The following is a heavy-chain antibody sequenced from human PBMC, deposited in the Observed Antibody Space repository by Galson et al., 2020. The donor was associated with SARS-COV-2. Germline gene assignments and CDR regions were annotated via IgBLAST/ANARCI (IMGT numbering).Heavy chain of an antibody. CDR1: GFTFSSYG. CDR2: IWYDGSNK. J-gene: IGHJ5*02. Sequence: SCAASGFTFSSYGMHWVRQAPGKGLEWVAVIWYDGSNKYYADSVKGRFTISRDNSKNTLYLQMNSLRAEDTAVYYCARDLPYGSGSYETFDPWGQGTLVTVSS. V-gene: IGHV3-33*01. CDR3: ARDLPYGSGSYETFDP. D-gene: IGHD3-10*01.